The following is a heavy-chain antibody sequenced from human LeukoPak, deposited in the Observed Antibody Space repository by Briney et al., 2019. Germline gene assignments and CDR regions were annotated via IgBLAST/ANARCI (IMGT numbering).Heavy chain of an antibody. V-gene: IGHV3-23*01. D-gene: IGHD1-1*01. Sequence: GGSLRLSCAASGFTFSSYAMSWVRQAPGKGLEWVSAISGSGDSTYYADSVKGRFTISGDNSKNTLYLQMNSLRAEDTAVYYCVKLTTGATREDYWGQGTLVTVSS. J-gene: IGHJ4*02. CDR2: ISGSGDST. CDR3: VKLTTGATREDY. CDR1: GFTFSSYA.